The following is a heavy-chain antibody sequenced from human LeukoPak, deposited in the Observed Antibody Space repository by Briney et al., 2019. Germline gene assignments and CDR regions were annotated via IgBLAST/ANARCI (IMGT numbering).Heavy chain of an antibody. CDR2: IRYDGSNK. CDR3: AKDFHLAVAGTYFDY. CDR1: GFTFSSYG. Sequence: PGGSLRLSCAASGFTFSSYGMHWVRQAPGKGLEWVAFIRYDGSNKYYADFVKGRFTISRDNSKNTLYLQMNSLRAEDTAVYYCAKDFHLAVAGTYFDYWGQGTLVTVSS. V-gene: IGHV3-30*02. J-gene: IGHJ4*02. D-gene: IGHD6-19*01.